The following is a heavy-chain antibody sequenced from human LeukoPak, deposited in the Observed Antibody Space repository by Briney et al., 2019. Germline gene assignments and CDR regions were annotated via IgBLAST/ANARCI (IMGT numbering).Heavy chain of an antibody. Sequence: SETLSLTCTVSGGSISSSSYYWGWIRQPPWNGLEWIGSIYYSGSTYDNPSLKSRVTISVVTSKNQFSLKLSSVTAADTAVYYCARLYYDFWSGYYGYYYYYMAVWGKGTTVTVSS. V-gene: IGHV4-39*07. CDR3: ARLYYDFWSGYYGYYYYYMAV. CDR2: IYYSGST. CDR1: GGSISSSSYY. D-gene: IGHD3-3*01. J-gene: IGHJ6*03.